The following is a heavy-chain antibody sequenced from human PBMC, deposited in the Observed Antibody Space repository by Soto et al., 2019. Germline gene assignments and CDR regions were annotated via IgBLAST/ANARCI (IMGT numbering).Heavy chain of an antibody. J-gene: IGHJ4*02. D-gene: IGHD1-20*01. CDR2: INSGGGSI. CDR3: AKDPNWTFQFYY. CDR1: GFTFSASA. V-gene: IGHV3-23*01. Sequence: LRLSCAASGFTFSASAMSWVRLAPGKGLEWVSSINSGGGSIYYADSVKGRFTISRDTSKNTLYLQMSSLTADDTAIYYCAKDPNWTFQFYYWGQGTLVTVSS.